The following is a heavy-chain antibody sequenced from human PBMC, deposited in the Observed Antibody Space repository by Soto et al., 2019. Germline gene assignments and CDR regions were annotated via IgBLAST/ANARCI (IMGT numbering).Heavy chain of an antibody. CDR3: AREWAGSADMNFFDY. D-gene: IGHD1-26*01. Sequence: LSLTCAVYGRSFSDYYWSWIRQPPGKGLEWIGEINHSGNTNYNPSLKSRVTLSVDTSKNQISLKVRSVTAADTGVYYCAREWAGSADMNFFDYWGQGTLVTVSS. V-gene: IGHV4-34*01. CDR1: GRSFSDYY. J-gene: IGHJ4*02. CDR2: INHSGNT.